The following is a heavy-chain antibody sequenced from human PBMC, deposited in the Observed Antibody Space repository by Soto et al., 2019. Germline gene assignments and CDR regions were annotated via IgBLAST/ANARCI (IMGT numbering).Heavy chain of an antibody. CDR1: GFTFNTYG. Sequence: QVQLVESGGGVVQPGRSLRLSCAASGFTFNTYGMHWVRQAPGKGLEWVAVIWHDGGKKYYADSEKGRFTISRDNSKNTLFLQMHSLRAEDTAVYYCARDLGQGNGPFDYWGQGTLVTVSS. V-gene: IGHV3-33*01. D-gene: IGHD1-26*01. CDR3: ARDLGQGNGPFDY. J-gene: IGHJ4*02. CDR2: IWHDGGKK.